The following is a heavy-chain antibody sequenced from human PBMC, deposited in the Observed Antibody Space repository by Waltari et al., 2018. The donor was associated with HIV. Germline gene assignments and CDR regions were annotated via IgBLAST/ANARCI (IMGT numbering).Heavy chain of an antibody. Sequence: QVQLVQSGGEVKKPGASVKVSCKVSGYRLIELSMHWVRQAPGKELEWMGGFEPENDETIYAQKFQGRVTMTDDTSTDTAYMELSSLKSEDTAVYYCVTGYDTSGQSPTMGDYWGQGTLVTVSS. CDR1: GYRLIELS. CDR2: FEPENDET. CDR3: VTGYDTSGQSPTMGDY. V-gene: IGHV1-24*01. J-gene: IGHJ4*02. D-gene: IGHD3-22*01.